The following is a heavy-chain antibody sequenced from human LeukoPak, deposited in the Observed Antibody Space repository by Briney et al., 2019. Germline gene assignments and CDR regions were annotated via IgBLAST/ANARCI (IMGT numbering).Heavy chain of an antibody. CDR2: ISWNSGSI. CDR1: GFTFDDYA. Sequence: PGRSLRLSCAASGFTFDDYAMHWVRQAPGKGLEWVSGISWNSGSIGYADSVKGRFTISRDNAKNSLYLQMNSLRAEDTAVYYCVRVGGAFDVWGQGTMVTVSS. D-gene: IGHD1-26*01. V-gene: IGHV3-9*01. J-gene: IGHJ3*01. CDR3: VRVGGAFDV.